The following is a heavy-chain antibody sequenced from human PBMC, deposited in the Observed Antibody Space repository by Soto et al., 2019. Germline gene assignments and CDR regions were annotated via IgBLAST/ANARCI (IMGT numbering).Heavy chain of an antibody. J-gene: IGHJ4*02. CDR1: GGSISSSSYY. Sequence: QLQLQESGPGLVKPSETLSLTCTVSGGSISSSSYYWGWIRQPPGKGLEWIGSIYYSGSTYYNPSLKGRVTISVDTSKNQFSLKLSSVTAADTAVYYCARHTNSGYYLCGMDYWGQGTLVTVSS. V-gene: IGHV4-39*01. CDR2: IYYSGST. D-gene: IGHD3-22*01. CDR3: ARHTNSGYYLCGMDY.